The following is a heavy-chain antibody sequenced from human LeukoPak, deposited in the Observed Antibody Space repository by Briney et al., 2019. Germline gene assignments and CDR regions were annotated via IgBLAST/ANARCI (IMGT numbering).Heavy chain of an antibody. CDR1: GGSISSYY. J-gene: IGHJ4*02. V-gene: IGHV4-59*08. D-gene: IGHD3-16*01. CDR2: IHYSGST. CDR3: ARHEFGFYYFDY. Sequence: SETLSLTCTVSGGSISSYYWSWIRQSPGKGLEWIGYIHYSGSTNYNPSLKSRVTISVDTSKNQFSLNPSSVTAADTAMYYCARHEFGFYYFDYWGQGTLVTVSS.